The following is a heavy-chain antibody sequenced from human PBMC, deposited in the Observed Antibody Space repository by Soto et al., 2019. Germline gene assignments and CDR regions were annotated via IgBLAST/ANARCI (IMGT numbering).Heavy chain of an antibody. CDR3: ARPRRDFYYYFGMDV. J-gene: IGHJ6*02. CDR1: GFIFSSYG. CDR2: ISNDGTNK. D-gene: IGHD6-6*01. V-gene: IGHV3-30*03. Sequence: QVQLVESGAGVVQPGRSLRLSCAASGFIFSSYGMHWVRQAPGKGLEWVAVISNDGTNKYYADSVKGRFTISRDQSKNTLYLQMNSLRREDTAVYYCARPRRDFYYYFGMDVWGQGATVTVSS.